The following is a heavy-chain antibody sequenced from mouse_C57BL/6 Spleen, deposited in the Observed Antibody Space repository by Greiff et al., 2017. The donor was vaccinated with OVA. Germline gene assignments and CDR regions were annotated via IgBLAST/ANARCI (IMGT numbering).Heavy chain of an antibody. CDR1: GYTFTSYW. D-gene: IGHD2-12*01. V-gene: IGHV1-64*01. CDR3: ARYSYYAMDY. J-gene: IGHJ4*01. Sequence: QVQLKQPGAELVKPGASVKLSCKASGYTFTSYWMHWVKQRPGQGLEWIGMIHPNSGSTNYNEKFKSKATLTVDKSSSTAYMQLSSLTSEDSAVYYCARYSYYAMDYWGQGTSVTVSS. CDR2: IHPNSGST.